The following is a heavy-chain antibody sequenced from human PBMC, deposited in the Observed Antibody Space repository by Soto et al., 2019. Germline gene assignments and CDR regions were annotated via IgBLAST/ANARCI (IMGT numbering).Heavy chain of an antibody. CDR1: GFTFDDYA. CDR3: AKDRHFAWLSQGPHFDY. CDR2: ISWNTGSI. J-gene: IGHJ4*02. Sequence: EVQLVESGGGLVQPGRSLRLSCAASGFTFDDYAMHWVRQAPGKGLEWVSGISWNTGSIGYADSVKGRFTISRDNAKNSLYLHMNSLRAEDTALYYCAKDRHFAWLSQGPHFDYWGQGTLVTVSS. D-gene: IGHD3-9*01. V-gene: IGHV3-9*01.